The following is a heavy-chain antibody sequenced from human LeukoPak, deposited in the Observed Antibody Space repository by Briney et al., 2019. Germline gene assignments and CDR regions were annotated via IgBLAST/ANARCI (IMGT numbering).Heavy chain of an antibody. CDR2: IKQDGSEK. CDR3: AHSGSYIDY. J-gene: IGHJ4*02. D-gene: IGHD1-26*01. V-gene: IGHV3-7*01. Sequence: GGSLRLSCAASGFTFSNYWMSWVRQAPGKGLEWVANIKQDGSEKNYVGSVKGRFTISRDNAKNSLYLQMNSLRAEDTAVYYCAHSGSYIDYWGQGTLVTVSS. CDR1: GFTFSNYW.